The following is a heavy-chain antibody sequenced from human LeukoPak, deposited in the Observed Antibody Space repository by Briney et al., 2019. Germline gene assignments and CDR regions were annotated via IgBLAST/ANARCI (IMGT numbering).Heavy chain of an antibody. CDR1: GFTFSSYA. Sequence: GGSLRLSCAASGFTFSSYAMSWVRQPPGKGLEGVSAISGSGGSTYYADSVKGRFTISRDNSKNTLYLQMNSLRAEDTAVYYCAKDRGNSPVGDYWGQGTLVTVSS. CDR3: AKDRGNSPVGDY. D-gene: IGHD1/OR15-1a*01. V-gene: IGHV3-23*01. CDR2: ISGSGGST. J-gene: IGHJ4*02.